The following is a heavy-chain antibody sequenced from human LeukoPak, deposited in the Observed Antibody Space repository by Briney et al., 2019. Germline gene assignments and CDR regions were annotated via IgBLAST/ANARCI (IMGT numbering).Heavy chain of an antibody. D-gene: IGHD3/OR15-3a*01. CDR2: ISSSSSYI. CDR1: GFTFSSYS. V-gene: IGHV3-21*01. CDR3: ARDPDPRRTFGQLDY. J-gene: IGHJ4*02. Sequence: GGSLRLSCAASGFTFSSYSMNWVRQAPGKGLEWVSSISSSSSYIYYADSVKGRFTISRDNAKNSLYLQMTSLRAKDTAVYYCARDPDPRRTFGQLDYWGQGTLVTVSS.